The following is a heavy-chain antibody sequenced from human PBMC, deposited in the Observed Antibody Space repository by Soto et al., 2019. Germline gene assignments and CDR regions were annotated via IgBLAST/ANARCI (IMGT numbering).Heavy chain of an antibody. J-gene: IGHJ4*02. CDR1: GGSIRSGGYY. CDR2: IYYTGIT. CDR3: ARIEMASIK. V-gene: IGHV4-31*03. Sequence: TLCLTCRVSGGSIRSGGYYWSWLRQSPGKGLEWIGHIYYTGITFYSPSLKSRLTISLDTSKNQFSLDLRSVTAADTAMYYCARIEMASIKWGRGTLVTVSS.